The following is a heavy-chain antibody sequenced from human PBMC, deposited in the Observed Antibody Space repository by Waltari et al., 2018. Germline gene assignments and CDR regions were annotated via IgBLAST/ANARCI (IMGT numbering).Heavy chain of an antibody. CDR2: ISYDGRTI. CDR1: GFTFSNHA. V-gene: IGHV3-23*01. J-gene: IGHJ4*02. Sequence: EVLLLESGGGLVQPGGSLRLSCAASGFTFSNHAMSWVRPAPGKGLVWVAVISYDGRTIYPADSVRDRFTISRDNSRNTLYLEMNSLRAEDTAVYYCARDWRRSLEFFDWLLFALDFWGQGTLVAVSS. CDR3: ARDWRRSLEFFDWLLFALDF. D-gene: IGHD3-3*02.